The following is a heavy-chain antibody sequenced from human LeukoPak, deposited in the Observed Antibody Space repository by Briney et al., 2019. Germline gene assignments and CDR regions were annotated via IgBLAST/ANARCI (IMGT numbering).Heavy chain of an antibody. J-gene: IGHJ4*02. CDR3: AKDPFGVVIPFDY. CDR2: IYPRDGST. V-gene: IGHV1-46*01. Sequence: ASVKVSCKASGYTFTSNYIHWVRQAPGQGLEWMGMIYPRDGSTSYAQKFQGRVTVTRDTSTSTVHMELSGLRSEDTAVYYCAKDPFGVVIPFDYWGQGTLVTVSS. D-gene: IGHD3-3*01. CDR1: GYTFTSNY.